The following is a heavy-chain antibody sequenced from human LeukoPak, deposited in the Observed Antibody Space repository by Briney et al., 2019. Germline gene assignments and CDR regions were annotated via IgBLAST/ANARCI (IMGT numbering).Heavy chain of an antibody. CDR1: GFTFSSYA. Sequence: PGRSLRLSCAASGFTFSSYAMHWVRQAPGKGLVWVSRINSDGSSTSYADSVKGRFTISRDNAKNTLYLQMNSLRAEDTAVYYRATPRGSGSYLAFDYWGQGTLVTVSS. V-gene: IGHV3-74*01. CDR2: INSDGSST. CDR3: ATPRGSGSYLAFDY. J-gene: IGHJ4*02. D-gene: IGHD1-26*01.